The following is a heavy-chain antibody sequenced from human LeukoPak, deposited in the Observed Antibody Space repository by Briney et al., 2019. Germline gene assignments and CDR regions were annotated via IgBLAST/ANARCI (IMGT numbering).Heavy chain of an antibody. CDR1: GGTISSFA. D-gene: IGHD3-22*01. CDR3: ASSSSGYSRGNAFDI. Sequence: SVKVSCKASGGTISSFAISWVRQAPGQGLEWMGRIIPIFGIANYAQKFQGRVTITADKSTSTAYMELSSLRSEDTAVYYCASSSSGYSRGNAFDIWSQGTMVTVSS. J-gene: IGHJ3*02. CDR2: IIPIFGIA. V-gene: IGHV1-69*04.